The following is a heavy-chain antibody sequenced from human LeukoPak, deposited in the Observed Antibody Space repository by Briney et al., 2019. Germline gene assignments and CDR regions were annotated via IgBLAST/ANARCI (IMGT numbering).Heavy chain of an antibody. D-gene: IGHD3-3*01. CDR3: ARETYYDFWSGYSLEAFDI. J-gene: IGHJ3*02. CDR2: IYYSGGT. V-gene: IGHV4-59*01. Sequence: SETLSLTCTVSGGSISSYYWSWIRQPPGKGLEWIGYIYYSGGTNYNPSLKSRVTISVDTSKNQFSLKLSSVTAADTAVYYCARETYYDFWSGYSLEAFDIWGQGTMVTVSS. CDR1: GGSISSYY.